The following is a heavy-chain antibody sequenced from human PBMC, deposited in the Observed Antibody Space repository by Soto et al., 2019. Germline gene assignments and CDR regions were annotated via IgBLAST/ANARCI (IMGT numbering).Heavy chain of an antibody. V-gene: IGHV1-18*01. Sequence: QVQLVQSGAEVKKPGASVKVSCKASGYTFTSYGISWVRQAPGQGLEWMGWISAYNGNTNYAQKLQGRVTMTTDTSSSTAYMELRSLRSDDTAVYYCAREDIVLIAGQVYYCGMDVWGQGTTVTVSS. CDR1: GYTFTSYG. D-gene: IGHD2-8*01. CDR2: ISAYNGNT. J-gene: IGHJ6*02. CDR3: AREDIVLIAGQVYYCGMDV.